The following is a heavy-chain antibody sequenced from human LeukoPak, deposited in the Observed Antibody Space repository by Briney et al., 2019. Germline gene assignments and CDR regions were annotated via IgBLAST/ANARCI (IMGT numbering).Heavy chain of an antibody. V-gene: IGHV4-59*01. CDR3: ARDRIIVGATGNWFDP. CDR1: GGSISSYY. Sequence: SETLSLTCTISGGSISSYYWSWIRQPSGKGLEWIGYIYYSGSTNYNPSLKSRVTISVDTSKNQFSLKLSSVTAADTAVYYCARDRIIVGATGNWFDPWGQGTLVTVSS. J-gene: IGHJ5*02. D-gene: IGHD1-26*01. CDR2: IYYSGST.